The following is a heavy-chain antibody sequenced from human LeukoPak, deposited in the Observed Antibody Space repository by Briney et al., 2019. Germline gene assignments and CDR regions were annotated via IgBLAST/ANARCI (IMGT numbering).Heavy chain of an antibody. Sequence: GGSLRLSCAASGFTVSNSYMSWVRQAPGKGLEWVANIKQDGSDKYYVDSVKGRFTISKDNAKNSLYLQMNSLRAEDTAVYYCARGVVPAANVAYWGQGTLVTVSS. V-gene: IGHV3-7*04. CDR2: IKQDGSDK. CDR1: GFTVSNSY. J-gene: IGHJ4*02. CDR3: ARGVVPAANVAY. D-gene: IGHD2-2*01.